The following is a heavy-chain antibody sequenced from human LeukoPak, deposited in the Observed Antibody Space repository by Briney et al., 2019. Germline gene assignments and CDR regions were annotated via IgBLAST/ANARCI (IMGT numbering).Heavy chain of an antibody. CDR2: FYHSGST. CDR3: AGTVVRGLVRSFDI. CDR1: GGPVNNYY. D-gene: IGHD3-10*01. Sequence: PSETLSLTCIVSGGPVNNYYWNWIRQPPGKGLEWIGYFYHSGSTNYNPSLKSRVTTSVDTSKNQVSLKLSSVTAADTAVYYCAGTVVRGLVRSFDIWGQGTMVTVSS. J-gene: IGHJ3*02. V-gene: IGHV4-59*08.